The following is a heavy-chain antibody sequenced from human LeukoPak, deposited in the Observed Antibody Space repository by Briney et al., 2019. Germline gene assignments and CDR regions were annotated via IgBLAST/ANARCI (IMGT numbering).Heavy chain of an antibody. CDR1: GFTLDDYA. V-gene: IGHV3-9*01. CDR2: ISWNSGSI. D-gene: IGHD3-10*02. J-gene: IGHJ6*02. CDR3: AKSIQCSGGYYRHYPYGSDF. Sequence: PGRSLRLSCAPSGFTLDDYAMLWVRPAPGKGLAWVSGISWNSGSIVYADSVKGRFTISRDNAKNSLYPQMNSLRAEDTALYYCAKSIQCSGGYYRHYPYGSDFWGQGTTVTVSS.